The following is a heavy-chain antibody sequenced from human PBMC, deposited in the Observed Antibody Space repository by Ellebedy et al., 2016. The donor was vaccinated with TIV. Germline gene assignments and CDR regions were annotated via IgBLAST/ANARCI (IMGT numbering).Heavy chain of an antibody. CDR2: ISGSRLGLVT. J-gene: IGHJ6*02. CDR3: AKDKVFGDSKWEIDV. Sequence: PGGSLRLSCAASGFTFNNYAMTWVRQAPGKGLEWVSVISGSRLGLVTYYADSVKGRFTISRDDSKNKLYLQMNSLRAEDTAVYYCAKDKVFGDSKWEIDVWGQGTTVTVSS. CDR1: GFTFNNYA. V-gene: IGHV3-23*01. D-gene: IGHD4-17*01.